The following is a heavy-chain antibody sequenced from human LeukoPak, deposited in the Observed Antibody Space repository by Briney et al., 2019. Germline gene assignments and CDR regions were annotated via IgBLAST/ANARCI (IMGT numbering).Heavy chain of an antibody. J-gene: IGHJ4*02. CDR3: TRVRPICAFDY. CDR2: IRSKAYGGTT. CDR1: GFTFGDYA. Sequence: GGSLRLSCTASGFTFGDYAMSWVRQAPGKGLEWVGFIRSKAYGGTTEYAASVKGRFTISRDDSKSIAYLQMNSLKTEDTAVYYCTRVRPICAFDYWGQGTLVTVSS. D-gene: IGHD4-17*01. V-gene: IGHV3-49*04.